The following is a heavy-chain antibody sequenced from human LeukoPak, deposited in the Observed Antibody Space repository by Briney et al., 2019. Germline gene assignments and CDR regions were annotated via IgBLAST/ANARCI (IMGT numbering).Heavy chain of an antibody. CDR2: INHSGST. Sequence: SETLSLTCAVYGGSFSGYYWSWIRQPPGKGLEWIGEINHSGSTNYNPSLRSRVTISVDTSKNQFSLKLSSVTAADTAVYYCARAPYCGGDCSYNFDYWGQGTLVTVSS. CDR3: ARAPYCGGDCSYNFDY. V-gene: IGHV4-34*01. CDR1: GGSFSGYY. D-gene: IGHD2-21*02. J-gene: IGHJ4*02.